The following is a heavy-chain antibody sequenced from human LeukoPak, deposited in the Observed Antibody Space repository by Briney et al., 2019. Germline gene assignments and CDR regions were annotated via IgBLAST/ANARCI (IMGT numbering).Heavy chain of an antibody. Sequence: GGSLRLSCAASGFTFSSYSMNWVRQAPGKGLEWVSSFSSSSSYIYYADSVKGRFTISRDNAKNSLYLQMNSLRAEDTAVYYCARETYCTSTTCPIGDHFDYWGQGTLVTVSS. CDR3: ARETYCTSTTCPIGDHFDY. J-gene: IGHJ4*02. D-gene: IGHD2-2*01. CDR2: FSSSSSYI. CDR1: GFTFSSYS. V-gene: IGHV3-21*01.